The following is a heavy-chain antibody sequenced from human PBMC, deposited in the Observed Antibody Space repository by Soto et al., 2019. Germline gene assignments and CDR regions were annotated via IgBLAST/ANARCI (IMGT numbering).Heavy chain of an antibody. CDR1: GFTFSSYS. D-gene: IGHD2-2*01. CDR2: ISSSSTI. V-gene: IGHV3-48*02. Sequence: GGSLRLSCAASGFTFSSYSMNWVRQAPGKGLEWVSYISSSSTIYYADSVKGRFTISRDNAKNSLYLQMYSLRDEDTAVYYCARDDIVVVPAATSYYYYGMDVWGQGTTVTVSS. CDR3: ARDDIVVVPAATSYYYYGMDV. J-gene: IGHJ6*02.